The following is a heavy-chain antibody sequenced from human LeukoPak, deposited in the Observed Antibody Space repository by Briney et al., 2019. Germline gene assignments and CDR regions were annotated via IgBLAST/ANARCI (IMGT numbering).Heavy chain of an antibody. CDR3: ARGGYYYGSGSYSEY. CDR2: INPNSGGT. D-gene: IGHD3-10*01. J-gene: IGHJ4*02. CDR1: GYTFTGYY. V-gene: IGHV1-2*04. Sequence: GASVTVSCKASGYTFTGYYMHWVRQAPGQGLEWMGWINPNSGGTNYAQKFQGWVTMTRDTSISTAYMELSRLRSDDTAVYYCARGGYYYGSGSYSEYWGQGTLVTVSS.